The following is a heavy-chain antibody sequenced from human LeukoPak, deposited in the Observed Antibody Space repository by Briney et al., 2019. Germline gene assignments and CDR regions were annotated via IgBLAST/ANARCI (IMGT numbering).Heavy chain of an antibody. CDR2: IYYSGST. Sequence: SETLSLTCTVSGGSISSYYWSWIRQPPGKGLEWIGYIYYSGSTYYNPSLKSRVTISVDTSKNQFSLKLSSVTAADTAVYYCARDQYYYDSSGYYYVEWFDPWGQGTLVTVSS. D-gene: IGHD3-22*01. V-gene: IGHV4-59*06. J-gene: IGHJ5*02. CDR1: GGSISSYY. CDR3: ARDQYYYDSSGYYYVEWFDP.